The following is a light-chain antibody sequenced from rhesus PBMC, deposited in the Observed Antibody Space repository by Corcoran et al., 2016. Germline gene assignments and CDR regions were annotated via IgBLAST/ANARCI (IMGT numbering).Light chain of an antibody. V-gene: IGKV1S16*01. CDR3: QQNYDYPPT. CDR2: DAS. CDR1: QGITKY. J-gene: IGKJ4*01. Sequence: IQMTQSPSSLSASVGDTVTITCQASQGITKYLAWFQQTPGRAHKPLIYDASTLQGGAPSRFSGSGYGTDFTLTISSLQPEDFATYYCQQNYDYPPTFGGGTKVEIK.